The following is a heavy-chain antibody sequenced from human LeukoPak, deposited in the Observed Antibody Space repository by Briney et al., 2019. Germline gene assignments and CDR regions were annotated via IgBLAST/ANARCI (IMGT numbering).Heavy chain of an antibody. CDR3: AKIREVGATRGSFDY. D-gene: IGHD1-26*01. J-gene: IGHJ4*02. V-gene: IGHV4-38-2*02. CDR1: GYSISSGYY. CDR2: IYHSGST. Sequence: SETLSLTCTVSGYSISSGYYWGWIRQPPGKGLEWIGSIYHSGSTYYNPSLKSRVIISVDTSKNQFSLKLSSVTAADTAVYYCAKIREVGATRGSFDYWGQGTLVTVSS.